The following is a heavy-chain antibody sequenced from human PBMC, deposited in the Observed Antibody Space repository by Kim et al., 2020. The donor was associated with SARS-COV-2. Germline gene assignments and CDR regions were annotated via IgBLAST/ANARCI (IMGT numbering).Heavy chain of an antibody. CDR1: GYTFTGYY. V-gene: IGHV1-2*06. Sequence: ASVKLSCKASGYTFTGYYMHWVRQAPGQGLEWMGRINPNSGGTNYAQKFQGRVTMTRDTSISTAYMELSRLRSDDTAVYYCARDRNTIFGVVIIDYYGMDVWGQGTTVTVSS. CDR2: INPNSGGT. J-gene: IGHJ6*02. CDR3: ARDRNTIFGVVIIDYYGMDV. D-gene: IGHD3-3*01.